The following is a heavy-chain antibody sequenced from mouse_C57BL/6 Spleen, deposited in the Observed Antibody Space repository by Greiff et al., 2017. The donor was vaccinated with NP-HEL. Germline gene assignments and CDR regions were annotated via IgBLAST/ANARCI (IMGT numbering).Heavy chain of an antibody. CDR1: GYTFTSYW. D-gene: IGHD2-12*01. CDR3: ARGGGYYTLLGFDV. CDR2: INPSNGGT. Sequence: QVQLQQPGTELVKPGASVKLSCKASGYTFTSYWMHWVKQRPGQGLEWIGNINPSNGGTNYNQKFKSKATLTVDKSSSTAYMQLSSLTSEDSAVYYCARGGGYYTLLGFDVWGTGTTVTVSS. V-gene: IGHV1-53*01. J-gene: IGHJ1*03.